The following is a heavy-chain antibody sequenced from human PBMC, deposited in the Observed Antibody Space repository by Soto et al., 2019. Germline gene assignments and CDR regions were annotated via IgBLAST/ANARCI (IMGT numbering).Heavy chain of an antibody. Sequence: GGSLRLSCAASGFTVSSNYMSWVRQAPGKGLEWVSVIYSGGSTYYADSVKGRFTISRDNSKNTLYLQMNSLRAEDTAVYYCARDLSLYDSSGYSQYYFDYWGQGTLVTVSS. CDR1: GFTVSSNY. CDR2: IYSGGST. D-gene: IGHD3-22*01. V-gene: IGHV3-53*01. CDR3: ARDLSLYDSSGYSQYYFDY. J-gene: IGHJ4*02.